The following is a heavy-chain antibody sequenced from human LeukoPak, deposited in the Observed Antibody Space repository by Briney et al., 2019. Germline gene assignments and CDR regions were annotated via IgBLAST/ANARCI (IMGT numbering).Heavy chain of an antibody. J-gene: IGHJ4*02. CDR2: INTDGSST. CDR3: AKSRSSTSCFDY. CDR1: GFTFSSYW. D-gene: IGHD2-2*01. V-gene: IGHV3-74*01. Sequence: GGSLRLSCAASGFTFSSYWMHWVRQAPGKGLVWVSRINTDGSSTSYADSVKGRFTISRDNAKNTLYLQMNSLRAEDTAVYYCAKSRSSTSCFDYWGQGTLVTVSS.